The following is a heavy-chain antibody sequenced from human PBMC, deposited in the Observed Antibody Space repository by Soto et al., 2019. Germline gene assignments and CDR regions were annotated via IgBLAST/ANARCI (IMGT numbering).Heavy chain of an antibody. Sequence: GASVKVSCKASGYTFSNYAISWVRQAPAQGLEWMGWISAYNGNTNYAQKLQGRVTMTTDTSASTAYMELKSLRSDDTAVYYCARAATDSSGWYIGFDYWGQGTLVTVSS. CDR3: ARAATDSSGWYIGFDY. V-gene: IGHV1-18*01. J-gene: IGHJ4*02. CDR2: ISAYNGNT. CDR1: GYTFSNYA. D-gene: IGHD6-19*01.